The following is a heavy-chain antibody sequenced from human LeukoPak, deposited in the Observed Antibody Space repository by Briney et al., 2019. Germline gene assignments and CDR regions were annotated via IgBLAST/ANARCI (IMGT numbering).Heavy chain of an antibody. CDR1: GGSFSGYY. Sequence: SETLSLTCAVYGGSFSGYYWSWIRQPPGKGLEWIGEIDHSGSTNYNPSLESRVTISVETSKNQFSLRLSSVTAADTALYYCARVDAQGVPSPWGQGTLVTVSS. D-gene: IGHD3-16*01. CDR3: ARVDAQGVPSP. V-gene: IGHV4-34*01. CDR2: IDHSGST. J-gene: IGHJ5*02.